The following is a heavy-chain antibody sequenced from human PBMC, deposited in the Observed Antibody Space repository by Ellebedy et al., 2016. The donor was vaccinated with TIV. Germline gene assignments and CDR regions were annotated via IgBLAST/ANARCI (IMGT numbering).Heavy chain of an antibody. Sequence: GESLKISCAASGFTFNSYAMSWDRQAPGKGLEWVSTISNPGSRTYYADSVEGRVIISIDNSKTTLYLQMNSLRAEDTAVYYCAKGRGGGSNTSAPRFYFDYWGLGTLVTVSS. CDR3: AKGRGGGSNTSAPRFYFDY. CDR2: ISNPGSRT. D-gene: IGHD3-22*01. CDR1: GFTFNSYA. V-gene: IGHV3-23*01. J-gene: IGHJ4*02.